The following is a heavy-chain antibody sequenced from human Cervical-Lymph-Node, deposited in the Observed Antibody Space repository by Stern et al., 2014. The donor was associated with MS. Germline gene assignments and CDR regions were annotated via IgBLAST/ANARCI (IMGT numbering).Heavy chain of an antibody. Sequence: VQLVESGGGLVKPGGSLRLSCAASGLTFGDAWMTWVRQVPGNGVAGVGRNMRQSYGETTPYAAPVNGRFTISRDDSTNTAYLQMNSLKIEDTAVYYCAAGFCSGARCHWDDAFEPWGQGTVVTVSS. CDR1: GLTFGDAW. J-gene: IGHJ3*01. CDR2: NMRQSYGETT. D-gene: IGHD2-15*01. V-gene: IGHV3-15*01. CDR3: AAGFCSGARCHWDDAFEP.